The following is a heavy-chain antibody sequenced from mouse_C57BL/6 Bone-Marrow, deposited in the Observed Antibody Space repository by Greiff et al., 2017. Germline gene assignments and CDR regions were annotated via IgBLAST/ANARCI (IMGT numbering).Heavy chain of an antibody. CDR2: IYPYYGVS. CDR3: ARESYNDSCEY. V-gene: IGHV1-31*01. CDR1: GYSFTGYY. Sequence: EVKLMESGPELVKPGASVKLSCKASGYSFTGYYMHWVKQSPGHILDWIGYIYPYYGVSSYNQKFKGKATLTVDKSSSTAYMELHSLTSEDSAVYYCARESYNDSCEYWGQGNMVTVSA. D-gene: IGHD2-4*01. J-gene: IGHJ3*01.